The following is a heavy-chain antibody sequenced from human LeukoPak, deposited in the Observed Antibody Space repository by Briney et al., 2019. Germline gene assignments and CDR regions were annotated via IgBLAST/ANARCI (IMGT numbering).Heavy chain of an antibody. CDR1: GFTFSSYA. CDR2: INTSGGST. V-gene: IGHV3-23*01. CDR3: AIMHPYYDGNGYWVE. Sequence: GGSLRLSCAASGFTFSSYAMSWVRQAPGKGLEWVSGINTSGGSTAYADSVKGRFTISRDNPRNTLYMQMNSLRAEDTALYYCAIMHPYYDGNGYWVEWGQGTLVTVSS. J-gene: IGHJ4*02. D-gene: IGHD3-22*01.